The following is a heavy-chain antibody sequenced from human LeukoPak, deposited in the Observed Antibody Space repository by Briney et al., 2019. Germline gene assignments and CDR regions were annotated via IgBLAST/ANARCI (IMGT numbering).Heavy chain of an antibody. D-gene: IGHD1-1*01. CDR1: GDSIIGYY. J-gene: IGHJ4*02. Sequence: ASETLSLTCTVSGDSIIGYYWSWIRQPPGKGLEWIGYIHYSGSTNYNPSLKSRVTISIDTSRSHFSLRLNSATAADTAVYYCARGERLGPDFWGQGTLVTVSS. CDR3: ARGERLGPDF. CDR2: IHYSGST. V-gene: IGHV4-59*01.